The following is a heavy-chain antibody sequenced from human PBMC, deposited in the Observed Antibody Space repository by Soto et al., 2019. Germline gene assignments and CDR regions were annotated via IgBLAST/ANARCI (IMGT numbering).Heavy chain of an antibody. D-gene: IGHD3-10*01. CDR2: MNPNSGNT. J-gene: IGHJ5*02. Sequence: ASVKVSCKASGYTFTSYDINWVRQATGQGLEWMGWMNPNSGNTGYAQKFQGRVTMTRNTSISTAYMELSSLRSEDTAVYYCARGGRSYYYGSGSYNWFDPWGQGTLVTVSS. CDR3: ARGGRSYYYGSGSYNWFDP. V-gene: IGHV1-8*01. CDR1: GYTFTSYD.